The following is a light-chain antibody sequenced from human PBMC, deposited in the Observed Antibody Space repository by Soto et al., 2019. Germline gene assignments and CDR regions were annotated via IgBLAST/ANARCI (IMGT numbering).Light chain of an antibody. Sequence: EIVLTQSPGTLSLSPGERATLSCRASQSVSSNYLAWYQQNPGQAPRLLIYGASSRATGIPDRFSGSGSATYFPLTISLLEPEDVVVYHCQHNGCSPLTFGGGTKVEIK. CDR3: QHNGCSPLT. J-gene: IGKJ4*01. V-gene: IGKV3-20*01. CDR2: GAS. CDR1: QSVSSNY.